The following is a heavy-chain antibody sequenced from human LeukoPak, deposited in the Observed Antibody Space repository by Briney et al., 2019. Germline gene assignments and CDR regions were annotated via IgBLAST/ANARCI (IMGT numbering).Heavy chain of an antibody. CDR3: ARAETGDSGCLDY. D-gene: IGHD6-19*01. Sequence: GESLKISCKGSGYSLTSYWIGWARQMPGKGLEWMGIIYPGDSDTRYSPSFQGQVTISADKSISTAYLQWSSLKASDTAMYYCARAETGDSGCLDYWGQGTLVTVSS. J-gene: IGHJ4*02. CDR1: GYSLTSYW. CDR2: IYPGDSDT. V-gene: IGHV5-51*01.